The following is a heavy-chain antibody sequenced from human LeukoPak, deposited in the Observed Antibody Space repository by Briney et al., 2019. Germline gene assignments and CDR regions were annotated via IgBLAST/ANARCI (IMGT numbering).Heavy chain of an antibody. D-gene: IGHD3-10*01. V-gene: IGHV3-53*01. Sequence: PGGSLRLSCAASGFTVSSNYMSWVRQPPGKGLEWVSVIYSGGTTFYADSVKGRFTISRDNSKNTPYLQMNSLRADDTAVYYCAKLKGWYGEGYFDYWGQGTVVTVSS. CDR1: GFTVSSNY. CDR3: AKLKGWYGEGYFDY. CDR2: IYSGGTT. J-gene: IGHJ4*02.